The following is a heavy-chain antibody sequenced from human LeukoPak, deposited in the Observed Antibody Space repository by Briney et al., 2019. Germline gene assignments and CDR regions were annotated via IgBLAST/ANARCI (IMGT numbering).Heavy chain of an antibody. J-gene: IGHJ4*02. CDR2: MNPNSGNT. V-gene: IGHV1-8*01. CDR3: ASGPGGGYEFDY. Sequence: APVKVSCKASGYTFTSYDINWVRQATGQGLEWMGWMNPNSGNTGYAQKFQGRVTMTRNTSISTAYMELSSLRSEDTAVYYCASGPGGGYEFDYWGQGTLVTVSS. D-gene: IGHD5-12*01. CDR1: GYTFTSYD.